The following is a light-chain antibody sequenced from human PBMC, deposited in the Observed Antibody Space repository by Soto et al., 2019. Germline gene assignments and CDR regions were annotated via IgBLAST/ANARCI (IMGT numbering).Light chain of an antibody. CDR3: QQTYSTVFT. CDR1: QTISSSY. V-gene: IGKV1-39*01. J-gene: IGKJ3*01. CDR2: AAS. Sequence: DIEMTQSPSSLSASVGYRVTITCRSSQTISSSYLNWYQQRPGKAPNLLIYAASSLQSGVPSRFSGSGSGTHFTLTISSLQPEDFATYYCQQTYSTVFTFGPGTKVDIK.